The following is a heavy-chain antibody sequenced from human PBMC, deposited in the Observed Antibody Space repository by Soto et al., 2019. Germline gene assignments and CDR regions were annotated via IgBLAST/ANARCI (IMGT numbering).Heavy chain of an antibody. CDR3: ARDPYCSGGSCFHAFDI. CDR1: GFTFRDYW. D-gene: IGHD2-15*01. V-gene: IGHV3-48*01. J-gene: IGHJ3*02. CDR2: ISRGRTHK. Sequence: GGSLRLSCAASGFTFRDYWMIWVRQAPGKGLEWVAYISRGRTHKYYADSVKGRFTISRDNAKTSLYLQMNSLRAEDTAVYYCARDPYCSGGSCFHAFDIWGQGTMVTVSS.